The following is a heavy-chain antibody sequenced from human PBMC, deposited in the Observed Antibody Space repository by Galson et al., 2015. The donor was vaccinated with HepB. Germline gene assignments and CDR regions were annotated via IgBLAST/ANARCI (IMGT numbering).Heavy chain of an antibody. J-gene: IGHJ1*01. Sequence: SLRLSCAASGFTFTNAWMSWVRQAPGKGLEWVGRIGSNLDGGTQDYAAHVKGRFIISGDDSKNTLFLQMNRLKTEDTAKYFCTTVDLSFGYGDEVDWGQGTLVTVSS. D-gene: IGHD4-17*01. V-gene: IGHV3-15*04. CDR3: TTVDLSFGYGDEVD. CDR2: IGSNLDGGTQ. CDR1: GFTFTNAW.